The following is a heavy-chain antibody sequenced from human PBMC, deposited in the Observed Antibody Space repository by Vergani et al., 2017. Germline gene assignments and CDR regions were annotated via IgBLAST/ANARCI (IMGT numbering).Heavy chain of an antibody. V-gene: IGHV4-34*01. CDR2: INHSGST. J-gene: IGHJ5*02. CDR1: GGSFSGYY. Sequence: QVQLQQWGAGLLKPSETLSLTCAVYGGSFSGYYWSWIRQPPGKGLEWIGEINHSGSTNYNPSLKSRVNISVDTSKNQFSLKLSSVTAADTAVYYCARDIRRRYCSSTSXFSPWGQGTLVTVSS. D-gene: IGHD2-2*01. CDR3: ARDIRRRYCSSTSXFSP.